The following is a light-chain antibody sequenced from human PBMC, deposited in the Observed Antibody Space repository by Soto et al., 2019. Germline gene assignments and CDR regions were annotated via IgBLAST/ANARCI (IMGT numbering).Light chain of an antibody. J-gene: IGLJ3*02. Sequence: QSVLTQPPSVSGAPGQRVTISCTGSSSNIGAGYDVHWYQQLPGTAPKLLIYGNNNRPSGVPDRFSGSKSGTSASLAITGLQAEDEAGYYCQSYDNSLSAWMFGGGTKLTVL. V-gene: IGLV1-40*01. CDR1: SSNIGAGYD. CDR3: QSYDNSLSAWM. CDR2: GNN.